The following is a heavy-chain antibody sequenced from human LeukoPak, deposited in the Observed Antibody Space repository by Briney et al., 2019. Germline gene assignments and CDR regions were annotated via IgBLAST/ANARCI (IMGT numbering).Heavy chain of an antibody. J-gene: IGHJ4*02. D-gene: IGHD2-15*01. V-gene: IGHV4-39*07. Sequence: SETLSLTCTVSGGSISSSSYYWGWIRQPPGKGLEWIGSIYYSGSTYYNPSLKSRVTISVDTSKNQFSLKLSSVTAADTAVYYCATVVAALKYYFDYWGQGTLVTVSS. CDR2: IYYSGST. CDR1: GGSISSSSYY. CDR3: ATVVAALKYYFDY.